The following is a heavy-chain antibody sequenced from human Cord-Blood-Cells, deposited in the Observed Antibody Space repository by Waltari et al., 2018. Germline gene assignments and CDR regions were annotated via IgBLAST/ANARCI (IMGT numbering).Heavy chain of an antibody. V-gene: IGHV4-39*07. CDR2: IYYSGST. D-gene: IGHD5-12*01. Sequence: QLQLQESGPGLVKPSETLSLTCTVSGGSISSRSYNWGWIRQPPGKGLEWIGSIYYSGSTYYNPSLKSRVTISVDTSKNQFSLKLSSVTAADTAVYYCATNSGYDAFDIWGQGTMVTVSS. CDR1: GGSISSRSYN. J-gene: IGHJ3*02. CDR3: ATNSGYDAFDI.